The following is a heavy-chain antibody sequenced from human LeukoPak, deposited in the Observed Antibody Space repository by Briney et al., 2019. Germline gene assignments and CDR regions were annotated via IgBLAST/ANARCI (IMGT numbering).Heavy chain of an antibody. D-gene: IGHD3-9*01. J-gene: IGHJ4*02. CDR1: GFTFSSYG. CDR2: IYNGDNT. CDR3: ARGFGDIPY. V-gene: IGHV3-53*01. Sequence: GGSLRLFCAAAGFTFSSYGMSWVRQAPGKGLEFVSVIYNGDNTYYADSVKGRFTISRDSSKNTLYLQTNSLRAEDTAIYYCARGFGDIPYWGQGTLVTVSS.